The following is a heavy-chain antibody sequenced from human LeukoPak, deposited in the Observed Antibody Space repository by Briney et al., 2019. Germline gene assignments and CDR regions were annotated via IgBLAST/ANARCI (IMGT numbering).Heavy chain of an antibody. CDR3: AKARIQLWVNFDY. CDR1: GFTLSSFA. Sequence: PRRSLRLSCAPSGFTLSSFAMSWVRQAPGKGLEWVSAISGSGGRTYYADSVKGRFTNSRDNSKNTLYLQMNRLGAEDTAVYYCAKARIQLWVNFDYWGQGTLVSVSS. J-gene: IGHJ4*02. CDR2: ISGSGGRT. V-gene: IGHV3-23*01. D-gene: IGHD5-18*01.